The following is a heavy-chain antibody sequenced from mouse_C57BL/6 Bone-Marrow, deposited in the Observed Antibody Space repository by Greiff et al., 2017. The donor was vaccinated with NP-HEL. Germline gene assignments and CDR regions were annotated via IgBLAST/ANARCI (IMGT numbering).Heavy chain of an antibody. V-gene: IGHV5-17*01. J-gene: IGHJ1*03. CDR3: ARIDTTVVATDWYFDV. CDR1: GFTFSDYG. D-gene: IGHD1-1*01. Sequence: EVMLVESGGGLVKPGGSLKLSCAASGFTFSDYGMHWVRQAPEQGLEWVAYISSGSSTIYYADTVKGRFTISRDNAKNTLFLQMTSLRSEDTAMYYCARIDTTVVATDWYFDVWGTGTTVTVSS. CDR2: ISSGSSTI.